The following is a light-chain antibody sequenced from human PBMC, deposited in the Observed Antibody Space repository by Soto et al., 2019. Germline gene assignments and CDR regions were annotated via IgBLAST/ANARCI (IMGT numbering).Light chain of an antibody. CDR3: QQYNNWPGT. CDR2: GAS. J-gene: IGKJ2*01. CDR1: QSVSSN. Sequence: EIVMTQSPATLSVSPGERATLSCRASQSVSSNLAWYQQKPGQAPRLLIYGASTRATGIPARFSGSGSGTEFTLTISSLRSEDVAVYYCQQYNNWPGTFGQGTKLEIK. V-gene: IGKV3-15*01.